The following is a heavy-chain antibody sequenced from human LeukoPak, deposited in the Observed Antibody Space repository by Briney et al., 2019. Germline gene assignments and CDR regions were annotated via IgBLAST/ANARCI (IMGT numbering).Heavy chain of an antibody. CDR1: GFTFSSYG. V-gene: IGHV3-30*18. Sequence: GRSLRLSCAASGFTFSSYGMHWVRQAPGKGLEWVAVISYDGSNKYYAGSVKGRFTISRDNSKNTLYLQMNSLRAEDTAGYYCAKLGVDCSGGSCYSRYYGMDVWGQGTTVTVSS. CDR3: AKLGVDCSGGSCYSRYYGMDV. CDR2: ISYDGSNK. D-gene: IGHD2-15*01. J-gene: IGHJ6*02.